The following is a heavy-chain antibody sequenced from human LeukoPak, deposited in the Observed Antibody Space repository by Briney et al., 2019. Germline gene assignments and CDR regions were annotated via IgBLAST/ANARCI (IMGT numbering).Heavy chain of an antibody. CDR3: ARGEDGDYYFQH. Sequence: RTSETLSLTCAVYGGSFSGYYWSWIRQPPGKGLEWIGEINHSGSSNYNPSLKSRVTISVDTSKNQFSLKLSSVTAADTAVYCCARGEDGDYYFQHWGQGTLVTVSS. CDR2: INHSGSS. V-gene: IGHV4-34*01. CDR1: GGSFSGYY. J-gene: IGHJ1*01. D-gene: IGHD4-17*01.